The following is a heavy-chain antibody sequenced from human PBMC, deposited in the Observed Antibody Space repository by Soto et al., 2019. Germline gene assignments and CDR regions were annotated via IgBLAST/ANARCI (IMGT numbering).Heavy chain of an antibody. CDR3: AKRPDSGSGPYYFDY. CDR2: ISGSGGST. V-gene: IGHV3-23*01. J-gene: IGHJ4*02. CDR1: GFTFSSYA. D-gene: IGHD1-26*01. Sequence: GGSLRLSCAASGFTFSSYAMSWVRQAPGKGLEWVSVISGSGGSTYNADSVKGRFTISRDNSKNTLYLQMNSLRAEDTAVYYCAKRPDSGSGPYYFDYCGQGTLVTVSS.